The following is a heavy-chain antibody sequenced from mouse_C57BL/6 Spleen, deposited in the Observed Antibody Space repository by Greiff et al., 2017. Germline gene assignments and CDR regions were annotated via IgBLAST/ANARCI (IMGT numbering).Heavy chain of an antibody. D-gene: IGHD1-1*01. CDR3: ARSDYGNAMDY. Sequence: VQLQQPEAELVKPGASVKLSCKASGYTFTSYWMHWVKQRPGQGLEWIGMIHPNSGSTNYNEKFKSKATLTVDKSSSTAYMQLSSLTSEDSAVYYCARSDYGNAMDYWGQGTSVTVSS. V-gene: IGHV1-64*01. J-gene: IGHJ4*01. CDR2: IHPNSGST. CDR1: GYTFTSYW.